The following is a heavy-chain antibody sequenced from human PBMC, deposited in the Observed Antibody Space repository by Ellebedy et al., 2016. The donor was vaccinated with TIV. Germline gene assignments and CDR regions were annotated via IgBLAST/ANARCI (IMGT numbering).Heavy chain of an antibody. D-gene: IGHD2-21*01. J-gene: IGHJ4*02. Sequence: AASVKVSCKASGYTFTSYAMHWVRQAPGQRLEWLGWINGGNGNTKYSQKFQGRVTITRDTSANTAYMELNSLRSEDTAVYYCARGGQNLWWDYWGQGTLVTVSS. V-gene: IGHV1-3*01. CDR1: GYTFTSYA. CDR2: INGGNGNT. CDR3: ARGGQNLWWDY.